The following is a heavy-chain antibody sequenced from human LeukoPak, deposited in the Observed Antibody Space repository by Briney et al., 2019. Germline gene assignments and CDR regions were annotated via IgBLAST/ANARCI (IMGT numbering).Heavy chain of an antibody. J-gene: IGHJ4*02. CDR1: GYTFTSYY. CDR3: ARDQEDYYDSSGYFF. CDR2: INPSGGST. Sequence: ASVKVSCKASGYTFTSYYMHWVRQAPGQGLEWMGIINPSGGSTSYAQKFQGRVTMTRDMSTSTVYMELSSLRSEDMAVYYCARDQEDYYDSSGYFFWGQGTLVTVSS. V-gene: IGHV1-46*01. D-gene: IGHD3-22*01.